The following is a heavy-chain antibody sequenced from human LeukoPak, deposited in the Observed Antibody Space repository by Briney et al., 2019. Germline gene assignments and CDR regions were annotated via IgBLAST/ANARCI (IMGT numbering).Heavy chain of an antibody. CDR2: IYPGDSDT. V-gene: IGHV5-51*01. J-gene: IGHJ4*02. D-gene: IGHD1-14*01. CDR1: GHSLTNYW. Sequence: GESLKISCKGSGHSLTNYWIGWVRQMPGKGLEWMGIIYPGDSDTRYSPSFQGQVTISADKSISTAYLQWSSLKASDTAMYYCARRWNHDNNFDYWGQGTLVTVSS. CDR3: ARRWNHDNNFDY.